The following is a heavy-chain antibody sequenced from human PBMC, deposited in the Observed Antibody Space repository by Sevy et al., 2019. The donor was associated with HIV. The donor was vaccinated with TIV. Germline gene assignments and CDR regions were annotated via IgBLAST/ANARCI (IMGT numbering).Heavy chain of an antibody. CDR1: GYTFTDYY. CDR3: AREFYDSWSGPIDFFYGMDV. CDR2: IDPKSGGT. J-gene: IGHJ6*02. Sequence: ASVKVSSKASGYTFTDYYTHWVRQAPGQGLEWMGWIDPKSGGTKYAQKFKGRITMTRDTSISTAYLELSRLRSDDTAVYLWAREFYDSWSGPIDFFYGMDVWGQGTTVTVSS. V-gene: IGHV1-2*02. D-gene: IGHD3-3*01.